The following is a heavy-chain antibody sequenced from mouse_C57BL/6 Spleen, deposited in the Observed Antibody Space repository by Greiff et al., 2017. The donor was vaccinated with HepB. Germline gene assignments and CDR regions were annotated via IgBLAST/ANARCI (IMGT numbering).Heavy chain of an antibody. Sequence: QVQLKQSGPELVKPGASVKLSCKASGYTFTSDDINWVKQRPGQGLEWIGWIYPGNGNTKYNEKFKGKATFTVDTSSSTAYVELHSLTSEDTAVYVCARGRSSWGFAYWGQGTLVTVSA. CDR2: IYPGNGNT. J-gene: IGHJ3*01. CDR3: ARGRSSWGFAY. V-gene: IGHV1-85*01. CDR1: GYTFTSDD. D-gene: IGHD4-1*01.